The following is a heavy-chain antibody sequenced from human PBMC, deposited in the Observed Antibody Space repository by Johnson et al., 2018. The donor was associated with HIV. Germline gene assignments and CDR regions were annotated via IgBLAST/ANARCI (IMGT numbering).Heavy chain of an antibody. CDR3: AKETRDSRSAFDI. D-gene: IGHD3-22*01. Sequence: VQLVESGGGLVKPGGSLRLSCAASGFTFSDYYMSWIRQAPGKGLKWVSGINWNGGSTGYADSVKGRFTISRDNAKNSLHLQMNSLRAGDTAVYFCAKETRDSRSAFDIWGQGTMVTVSS. CDR2: INWNGGST. V-gene: IGHV3-20*04. J-gene: IGHJ3*02. CDR1: GFTFSDYY.